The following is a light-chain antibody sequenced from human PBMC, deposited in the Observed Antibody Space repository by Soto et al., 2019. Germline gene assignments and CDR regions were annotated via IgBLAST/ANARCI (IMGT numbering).Light chain of an antibody. V-gene: IGKV1-39*01. CDR3: QQTFSAPVT. CDR1: QSISSY. Sequence: DIQMTQSPSSLSASVGDRVTITCRASQSISSYLNWYQQKPGEAPKILIYAASTLQCGVPSRFSGRGSGPDFSLTISSLQPDDFATYYCQQTFSAPVTFGQGTRLEIK. CDR2: AAS. J-gene: IGKJ2*01.